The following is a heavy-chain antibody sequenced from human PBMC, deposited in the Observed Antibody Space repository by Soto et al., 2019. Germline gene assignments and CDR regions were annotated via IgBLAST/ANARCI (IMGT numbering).Heavy chain of an antibody. J-gene: IGHJ4*02. Sequence: QVQLVESGGDVVQPGRSLRLSCAVSGFTFSLFGMHWVRQAPGKGLEWVAFISYEGRNKYYADSVKGRFTISRDNSKNTPSLQMDSLRPEDTAVYYCATGRDSTLLRWQYFDNWGQGTQVTVSS. V-gene: IGHV3-30*03. D-gene: IGHD4-17*01. CDR1: GFTFSLFG. CDR2: ISYEGRNK. CDR3: ATGRDSTLLRWQYFDN.